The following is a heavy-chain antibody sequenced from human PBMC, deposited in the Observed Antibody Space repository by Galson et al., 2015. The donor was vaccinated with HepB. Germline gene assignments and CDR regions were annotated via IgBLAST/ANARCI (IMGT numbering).Heavy chain of an antibody. J-gene: IGHJ6*02. V-gene: IGHV3-66*01. Sequence: SLRLSCAASEFTVSDNFMTWVRQAPGKGLEWVSVIYSGGTTYYADSVKGRFTISRDNSKNTLYLQMNSLRVEDTAVYYCARRPPYYFDSSGSHYYGMDVWGQGTTVTVS. CDR3: ARRPPYYFDSSGSHYYGMDV. D-gene: IGHD3-22*01. CDR1: EFTVSDNF. CDR2: IYSGGTT.